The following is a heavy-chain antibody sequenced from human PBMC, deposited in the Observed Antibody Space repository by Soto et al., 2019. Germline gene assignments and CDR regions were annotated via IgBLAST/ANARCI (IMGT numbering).Heavy chain of an antibody. V-gene: IGHV2-5*02. Sequence: QITLKESGPTLVKPTQTLTLTCTFSGFSLSSSGVGVGWIRQPPGKALEWLVFIYWDDDKRYSPSLKSRLTIXXXTXXNQVVLTMTNMDPVDTATYYCAHSSAMIGMDAIDIWGQGTMVTVSS. CDR2: IYWDDDK. CDR3: AHSSAMIGMDAIDI. J-gene: IGHJ3*02. CDR1: GFSLSSSGVG. D-gene: IGHD3-22*01.